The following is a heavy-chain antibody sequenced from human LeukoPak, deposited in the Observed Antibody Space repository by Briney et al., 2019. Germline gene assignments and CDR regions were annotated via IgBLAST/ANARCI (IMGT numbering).Heavy chain of an antibody. CDR1: DVSIFRSNW. J-gene: IGHJ4*02. CDR2: ISPSGST. Sequence: PSGTLSLTCAVSDVSIFRSNWWSWVRQPPGKGLEWIGQISPSGSTNYGPSLKSRVTISVDKSKTQFSLKLSSVTAADTAVYYCARVDYESIDYWGQGTLVTVSS. CDR3: ARVDYESIDY. D-gene: IGHD4-17*01. V-gene: IGHV4-4*02.